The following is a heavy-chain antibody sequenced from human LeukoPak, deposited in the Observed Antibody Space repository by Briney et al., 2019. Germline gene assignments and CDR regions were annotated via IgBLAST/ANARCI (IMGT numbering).Heavy chain of an antibody. J-gene: IGHJ4*02. D-gene: IGHD3-3*01. Sequence: GGSLRLSCAASGFTFSSHAMAWVRQGPAKGLEWVSAIGGLGSSTYYGDSVKGRFTISRDNSKNTVYLQMDSLRVEDTAVYYCARDPGVVAFHYFDFWGQGTLITVSS. CDR1: GFTFSSHA. V-gene: IGHV3-23*01. CDR3: ARDPGVVAFHYFDF. CDR2: IGGLGSST.